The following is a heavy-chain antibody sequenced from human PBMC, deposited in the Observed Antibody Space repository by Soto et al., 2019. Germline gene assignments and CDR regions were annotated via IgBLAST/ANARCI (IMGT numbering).Heavy chain of an antibody. Sequence: GGSLRLSCAASGFTFGSYSMNWVRQAPGKGLEWVSYISSSSSTIYYADSVKGRFTISRDNAKNSLYLQMNSLRDEDTAVYYCARDVVTYYDFWSGPISDGMDVWGQGTTVTVSS. CDR2: ISSSSSTI. CDR3: ARDVVTYYDFWSGPISDGMDV. V-gene: IGHV3-48*02. D-gene: IGHD3-3*01. J-gene: IGHJ6*02. CDR1: GFTFGSYS.